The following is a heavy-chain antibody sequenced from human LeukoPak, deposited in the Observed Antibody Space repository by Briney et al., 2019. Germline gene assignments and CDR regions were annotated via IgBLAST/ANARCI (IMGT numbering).Heavy chain of an antibody. Sequence: AGSLRLSCAASGFTFSNYEMNWVRQAPGKGLEWVSYISGSGSSIYYADPVKGRFTISRDNAKNSLYLQLNSLRAGDTAVYYCARFNTTLDYWGQGTLVTVSS. J-gene: IGHJ4*02. CDR1: GFTFSNYE. CDR3: ARFNTTLDY. V-gene: IGHV3-48*03. CDR2: ISGSGSSI. D-gene: IGHD1-1*01.